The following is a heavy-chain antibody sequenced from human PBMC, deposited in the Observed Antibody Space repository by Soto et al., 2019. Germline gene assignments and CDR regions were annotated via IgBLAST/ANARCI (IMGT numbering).Heavy chain of an antibody. V-gene: IGHV3-30*18. J-gene: IGHJ4*02. D-gene: IGHD3-22*01. CDR3: AKDSTYHYNTLPRAYFDS. CDR1: GFPFYNYG. CDR2: ISFDGTTK. Sequence: SLRLSCAASGFPFYNYGMNWVRQAPGKGLEWVALISFDGTTKLYADSVKGRFTISRDNSKNTLFLQMNGLRVEDTAVYSCAKDSTYHYNTLPRAYFDSSGKGTQGT.